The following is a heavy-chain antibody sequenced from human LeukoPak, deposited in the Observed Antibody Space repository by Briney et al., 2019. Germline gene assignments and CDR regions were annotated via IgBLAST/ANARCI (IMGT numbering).Heavy chain of an antibody. Sequence: ASVKVSCKTSGYSENFYGITWVRQVAGQGLEWMGWISAQHGQTEYAPNSQDRVTMTTDTYTNTAYMELRSLRSDDTAVYYCARVSSPWLMGWFDPWGQGTLVTVSS. CDR1: GYSENFYG. V-gene: IGHV1-18*01. D-gene: IGHD6-19*01. CDR2: ISAQHGQT. CDR3: ARVSSPWLMGWFDP. J-gene: IGHJ5*02.